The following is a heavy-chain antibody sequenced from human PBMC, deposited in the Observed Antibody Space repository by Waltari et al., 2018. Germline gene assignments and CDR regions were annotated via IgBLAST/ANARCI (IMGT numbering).Heavy chain of an antibody. D-gene: IGHD6-19*01. CDR3: ASLYSSGWYDAFDI. V-gene: IGHV4-59*08. Sequence: WSWIRQPPGKGLEWIGYIYYSGSTNYNPSLKSRVTISVDTSKNHFSLKLSSVTAADTAVYYCASLYSSGWYDAFDIWGQGTMVTVSS. J-gene: IGHJ3*02. CDR2: IYYSGST.